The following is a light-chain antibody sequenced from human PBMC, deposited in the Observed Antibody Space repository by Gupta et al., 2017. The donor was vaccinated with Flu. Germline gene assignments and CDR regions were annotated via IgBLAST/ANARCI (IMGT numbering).Light chain of an antibody. CDR2: QTS. J-gene: IGKJ2*01. V-gene: IGKV2-24*01. CDR3: MQGTQFPYT. Sequence: IVMTQTPLSSPVTLGQPASISCSSSQSLVHSDGNTYLNWLQQRPGQPPRLLIYQTSTRFSGAPDRFSGTGTGTDFTLKISRVEAEDVGIYYCMQGTQFPYTFGQGTKLEIK. CDR1: QSLVHSDGNTY.